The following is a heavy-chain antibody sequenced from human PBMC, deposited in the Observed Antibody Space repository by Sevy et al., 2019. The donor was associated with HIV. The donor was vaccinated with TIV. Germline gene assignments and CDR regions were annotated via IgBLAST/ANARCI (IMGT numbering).Heavy chain of an antibody. D-gene: IGHD2-21*02. V-gene: IGHV3-23*01. CDR2: ISGSGGTV. J-gene: IGHJ6*02. Sequence: GSLRLSCAASGFTFSTYAMSWVRQAPGKGLKWVSTISGSGGTVFYADSVKGRFTISRDNSKNTLYLQMNSLSAEDTALYYCAKDGTYCGGDCFTALSDYYYGMDVWGQGTTVTVSS. CDR3: AKDGTYCGGDCFTALSDYYYGMDV. CDR1: GFTFSTYA.